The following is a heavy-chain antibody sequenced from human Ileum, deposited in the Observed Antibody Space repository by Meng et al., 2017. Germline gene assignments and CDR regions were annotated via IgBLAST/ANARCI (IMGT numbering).Heavy chain of an antibody. Sequence: QVQLQESGPGLVRPSETLSLICAVSGGSVSSGGYQWGWIRQPPGKGLEWIGYASTNYNPSLKSRVTISVDTSKNQFSLKLTSVTAADTAVYYCARDRFSSGSSNWFDPWGQGTLVTVSS. CDR1: GGSVSSGGYQ. CDR3: ARDRFSSGSSNWFDP. V-gene: IGHV4-61*08. D-gene: IGHD3-10*01. CDR2: AST. J-gene: IGHJ5*02.